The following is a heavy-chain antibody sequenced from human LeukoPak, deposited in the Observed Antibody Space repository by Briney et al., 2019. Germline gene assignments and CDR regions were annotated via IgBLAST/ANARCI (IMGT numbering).Heavy chain of an antibody. CDR3: ARLTPSANDWCYDY. V-gene: IGHV3-7*01. CDR1: GFTFSAYW. D-gene: IGHD5-12*01. J-gene: IGHJ4*02. CDR2: IKEDGSEK. Sequence: GGSLRLSCAASGFTFSAYWMRWVRQAPGKGLEWVASIKEDGSEKYYVDSVKGRFTISRDNAKNSLYLQMNSLRAEDTAVYYCARLTPSANDWCYDYWGQGTLVTVSS.